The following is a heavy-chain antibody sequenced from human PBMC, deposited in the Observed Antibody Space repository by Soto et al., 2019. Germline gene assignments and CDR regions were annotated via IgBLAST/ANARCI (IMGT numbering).Heavy chain of an antibody. Sequence: EVQLVDSGGGLVQPGGSLRLSCAVSGFTFSSYWMHWVRQVPGKGLVWVSSINGDGSSTTYADYVKGRFTISRDNAKNTLSRQMNGLRAEATAVYYCTRPRYDGPETPFDDWARGTLVTVSS. D-gene: IGHD3-22*01. V-gene: IGHV3-74*01. CDR2: INGDGSST. CDR1: GFTFSSYW. J-gene: IGHJ4*02. CDR3: TRPRYDGPETPFDD.